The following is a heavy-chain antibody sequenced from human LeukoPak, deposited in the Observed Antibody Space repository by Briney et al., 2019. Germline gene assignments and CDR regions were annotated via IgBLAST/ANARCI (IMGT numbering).Heavy chain of an antibody. CDR3: VKNGGTFDY. CDR2: INGGGGNI. V-gene: IGHV3-23*01. Sequence: GGSLRLSCAASGFTFSRNDMTWVRQAPGKRLEWLSIINGGGGNIHYADSVEGRFTISRDNSKNMIYLQMNSLRAEDTAVYYCVKNGGTFDYWGQGTLVTVSP. CDR1: GFTFSRND. J-gene: IGHJ4*02. D-gene: IGHD2-8*01.